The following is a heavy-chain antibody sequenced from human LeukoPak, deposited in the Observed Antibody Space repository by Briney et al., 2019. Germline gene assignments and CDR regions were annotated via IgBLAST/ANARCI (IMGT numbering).Heavy chain of an antibody. CDR2: ISGSGGST. V-gene: IGHV3-23*01. CDR1: GFTFSSYS. Sequence: PGGSLRLSCAASGFTFSSYSMNWVRQAPGKGLEWVSGISGSGGSTDYADSVKGRFTISRDNSKSTLYLQMNSLRAEDTAVYYCAKTHWYFDLWGRGTLVTVSS. CDR3: AKTHWYFDL. J-gene: IGHJ2*01.